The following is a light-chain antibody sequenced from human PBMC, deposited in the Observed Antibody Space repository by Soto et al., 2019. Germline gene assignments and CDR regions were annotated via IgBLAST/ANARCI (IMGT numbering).Light chain of an antibody. CDR3: QQYNNWRS. CDR2: DAS. CDR1: QNIRTN. V-gene: IGKV3D-15*01. Sequence: EVVLTQSPATLSVSPGERATLSCRASQNIRTNLAWYQQKPGQAPRLLIYDASTRATGIPARFSGSGSGTDFTLTISSLQSEEFAVYYCQQYNNWRSFGQGTKVDVK. J-gene: IGKJ1*01.